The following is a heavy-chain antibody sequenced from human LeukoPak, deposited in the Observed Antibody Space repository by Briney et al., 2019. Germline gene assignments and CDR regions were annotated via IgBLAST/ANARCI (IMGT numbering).Heavy chain of an antibody. CDR3: ARAQSKESDDSGSFYRHFDY. CDR1: GFVFYDYA. D-gene: IGHD3-10*01. Sequence: GGSLRLSCEATGFVFYDYAMHWVRQVPGKGLEWVSGISWNSDDIAYADSVKGRFTISRDNAKNSLYLQMNSLKPEDTALYYCARAQSKESDDSGSFYRHFDYWGRGTLVTVSS. CDR2: ISWNSDDI. V-gene: IGHV3-9*01. J-gene: IGHJ4*02.